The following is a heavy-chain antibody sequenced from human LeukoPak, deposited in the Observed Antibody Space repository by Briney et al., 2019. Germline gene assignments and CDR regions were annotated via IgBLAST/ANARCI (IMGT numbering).Heavy chain of an antibody. CDR2: VYYSGST. D-gene: IGHD2-15*01. CDR1: GGSVSGYY. V-gene: IGHV4-59*02. CDR3: ARIHGYCSGGACYVLDN. Sequence: PSETLSLTCTVSGGSVSGYYWGWIRQPPGGGLEWIGYVYYSGSTNYNPSFKSRITISVDTSRNQFSLQLSSVTAADTAVYYCARIHGYCSGGACYVLDNWGQGTLVAVSS. J-gene: IGHJ4*02.